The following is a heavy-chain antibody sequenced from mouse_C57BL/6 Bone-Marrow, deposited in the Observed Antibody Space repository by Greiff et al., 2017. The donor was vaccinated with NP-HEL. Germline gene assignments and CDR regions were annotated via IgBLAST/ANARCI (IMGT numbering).Heavy chain of an antibody. CDR3: ARSAGYYSNPYWYFDV. CDR1: GYTFTGYW. CDR2: ILPGSGST. J-gene: IGHJ1*03. D-gene: IGHD2-5*01. Sequence: QVQLQQSGAELMKPGASVKLSCKATGYTFTGYWIEWVKQRPGHGLEWIGEILPGSGSTNYNEKFKGKATFTADTSSNTAYMQLSSLTTADSALYYCARSAGYYSNPYWYFDVWGTGTTVTVSS. V-gene: IGHV1-9*01.